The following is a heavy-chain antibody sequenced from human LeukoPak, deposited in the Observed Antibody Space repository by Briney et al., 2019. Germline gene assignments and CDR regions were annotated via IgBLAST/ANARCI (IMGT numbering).Heavy chain of an antibody. Sequence: GRSLRLSCAASGFTFSSYGMHWVRQAPGKGLEGVAVIWYDGSNKYYADSVKGRFTISRDNSKNTLYLQMNSLRAEDTAVYYCARGPRRGDSSGYYYGVYWGQGTLVTVSS. V-gene: IGHV3-33*01. CDR3: ARGPRRGDSSGYYYGVY. CDR2: IWYDGSNK. J-gene: IGHJ4*02. CDR1: GFTFSSYG. D-gene: IGHD3-22*01.